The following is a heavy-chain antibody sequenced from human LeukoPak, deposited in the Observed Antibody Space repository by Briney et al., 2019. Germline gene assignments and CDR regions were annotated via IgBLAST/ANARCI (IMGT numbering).Heavy chain of an antibody. CDR1: GGSISSSNW. V-gene: IGHV4-4*02. CDR2: IYHSGST. Sequence: TSETLSLTCAVSGGSISSSNWWSWVRQPPGKGLEWIGEIYHSGSTNYNPSLKSRVTISVDKSKNQFSLKLSSVTAADTAVYYCAREGGNTGGYYYYMDVWGKGTTVTVSS. D-gene: IGHD4-23*01. J-gene: IGHJ6*03. CDR3: AREGGNTGGYYYYMDV.